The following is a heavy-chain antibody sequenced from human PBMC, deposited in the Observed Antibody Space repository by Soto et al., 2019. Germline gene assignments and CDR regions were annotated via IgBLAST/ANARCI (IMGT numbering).Heavy chain of an antibody. Sequence: ASVKVSCKVSGYTLTELSMHWVRQAPGKGLEWMGGFDPEDGETIYAQKFQGRVTMTEDTSTDTAYMELSSLRAEDTAVYYCAKILSGSSWFFPFDYWGQGTLVTVSS. CDR2: FDPEDGET. J-gene: IGHJ4*02. D-gene: IGHD6-13*01. CDR3: AKILSGSSWFFPFDY. V-gene: IGHV1-24*01. CDR1: GYTLTELS.